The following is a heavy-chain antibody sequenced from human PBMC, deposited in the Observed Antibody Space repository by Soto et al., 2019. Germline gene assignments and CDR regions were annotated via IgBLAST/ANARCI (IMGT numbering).Heavy chain of an antibody. V-gene: IGHV4-34*01. CDR3: ARGAPNVLLWFGELLPHWFDP. CDR2: INHSGST. Sequence: SETLSLTCAVYGGSFSGYYWSWIRQPPGKGLEWIGEINHSGSTNYNPSLKSRVTISVDTSKNQFSLKLSSVTAADTAVYYCARGAPNVLLWFGELLPHWFDPWGQGTLVTVS. D-gene: IGHD3-10*01. CDR1: GGSFSGYY. J-gene: IGHJ5*02.